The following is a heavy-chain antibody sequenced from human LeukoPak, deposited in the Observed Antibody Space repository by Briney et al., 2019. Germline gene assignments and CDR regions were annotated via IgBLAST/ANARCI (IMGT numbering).Heavy chain of an antibody. CDR3: ARDVDLFDY. J-gene: IGHJ4*02. Sequence: KAGGSLRLSCAASGLTFSSYSMTWVRQAPGKGLEWVSSISSSGSYIYYADSVKGRFTISRDNAKNSLYLQMNSLRAEDTAVYYCARDVDLFDYWGQGTLVTVSS. D-gene: IGHD2-15*01. CDR2: ISSSGSYI. CDR1: GLTFSSYS. V-gene: IGHV3-21*01.